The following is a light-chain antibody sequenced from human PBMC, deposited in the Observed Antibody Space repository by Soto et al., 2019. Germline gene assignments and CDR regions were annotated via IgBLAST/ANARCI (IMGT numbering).Light chain of an antibody. CDR2: EVT. CDR1: GSDVANYKR. V-gene: IGLV2-18*02. J-gene: IGLJ1*01. Sequence: QSALTQPPSVSGSLEQSVTISCTGTGSDVANYKRVSWYQQAPGTAPKLIIYEVTSRPSGVPARFSGSKSGNTASLTISGLQAEDEADYYCSSYTSSSTYVFGTGTKLTVL. CDR3: SSYTSSSTYV.